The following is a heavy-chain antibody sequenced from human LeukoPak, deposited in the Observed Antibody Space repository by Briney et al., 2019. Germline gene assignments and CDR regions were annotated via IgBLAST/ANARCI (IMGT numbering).Heavy chain of an antibody. CDR3: ANSPYDATFAFDY. CDR1: GFTFSIYA. J-gene: IGHJ4*02. Sequence: GGSLRLSCAASGFTFSIYAMSWVRQAPGKGLEWVSAISAGGGSTFYADSVRGRFTISRDNSKNTLYLQMNSLRAEDTAVYYCANSPYDATFAFDYWGRGTLVTVSS. V-gene: IGHV3-23*01. D-gene: IGHD3-16*01. CDR2: ISAGGGST.